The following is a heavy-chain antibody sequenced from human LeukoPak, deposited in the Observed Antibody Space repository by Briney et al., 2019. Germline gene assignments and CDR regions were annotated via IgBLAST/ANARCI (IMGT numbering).Heavy chain of an antibody. Sequence: ASVKVSCKVSGYTFTDYYMHWVQQAPGKGLEWIGLVDPEDGETIYAEKFQGRVTITADTSTDTAYMELSSLRSEDTAVYYCATVKRWELLFYAFDIWGRGTMVTVSS. V-gene: IGHV1-69-2*01. CDR2: VDPEDGET. CDR3: ATVKRWELLFYAFDI. D-gene: IGHD1-26*01. CDR1: GYTFTDYY. J-gene: IGHJ3*02.